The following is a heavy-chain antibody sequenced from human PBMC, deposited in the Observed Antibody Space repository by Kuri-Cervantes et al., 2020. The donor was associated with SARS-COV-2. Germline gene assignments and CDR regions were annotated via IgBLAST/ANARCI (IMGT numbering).Heavy chain of an antibody. J-gene: IGHJ3*02. CDR1: GFTFSSYA. V-gene: IGHV3-30-3*01. D-gene: IGHD6-19*01. CDR3: ASSPVAAPFGAFDI. Sequence: GESLKISCAASGFTFSSYAMHWVRQAPGKGLEWVAVISYDGSNKYYADSVKGRFTISRGNSKNTLYLQMNSLRAEDTAVYYCASSPVAAPFGAFDIWGQGTMVTVSS. CDR2: ISYDGSNK.